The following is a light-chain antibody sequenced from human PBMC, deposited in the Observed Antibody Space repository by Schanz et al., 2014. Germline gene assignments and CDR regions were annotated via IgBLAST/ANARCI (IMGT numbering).Light chain of an antibody. Sequence: DIQMTQSPSSLSASVGDRVTITCRASQYISSYLNWYQQKPGKAPKLLIYVASSLQGGVPSRFSGSGSGTEFTLPISSLQPDDFATYYCQQYVSSSNTFGQGTKLEIK. V-gene: IGKV1-39*01. CDR1: QYISSY. CDR2: VAS. J-gene: IGKJ2*01. CDR3: QQYVSSSNT.